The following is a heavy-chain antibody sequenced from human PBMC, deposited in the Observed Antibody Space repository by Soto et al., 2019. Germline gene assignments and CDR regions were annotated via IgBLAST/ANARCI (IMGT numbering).Heavy chain of an antibody. J-gene: IGHJ6*02. D-gene: IGHD2-21*02. CDR1: GGSISRYY. CDR2: MYNTGST. CDR3: ARDLWGYCGTDCYPLDV. Sequence: SETLSLTCTVSGGSISRYYWSWIRQPPGKGLEWIGYMYNTGSTVYNPPFKSRVTISVDTSKNQFSLKLNSVTAADTAVYYCARDLWGYCGTDCYPLDVWGQGTTVNRL. V-gene: IGHV4-59*01.